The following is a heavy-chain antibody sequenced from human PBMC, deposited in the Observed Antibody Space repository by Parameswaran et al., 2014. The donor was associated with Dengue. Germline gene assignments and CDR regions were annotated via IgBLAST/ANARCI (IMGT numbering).Heavy chain of an antibody. D-gene: IGHD2-21*01. CDR3: ASISALLFAPPYDVDV. V-gene: IGHV3-30-3*01. CDR2: ISYDKSRI. Sequence: VRQMPRERGWTGVAIISYDKSRIYYADSVKGRFTISRDNSENILYLQMNSLRAEDTAVYYCASISALLFAPPYDVDVWGQGTTVTVSS. J-gene: IGHJ6*02.